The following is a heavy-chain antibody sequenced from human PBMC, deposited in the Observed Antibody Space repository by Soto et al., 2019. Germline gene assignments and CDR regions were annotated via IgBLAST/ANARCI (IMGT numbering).Heavy chain of an antibody. J-gene: IGHJ4*02. CDR2: INTDGSET. CDR1: GFTFSSYW. D-gene: IGHD2-15*01. CDR3: ARDGEGY. V-gene: IGHV3-74*01. Sequence: VQLVESGGGLVQPGGSLRLSCVASGFTFSSYWMHWVRQVPGGGLVWVSRINTDGSETDYADSVKGRFTVSRDNAKNTQYLQMNSLRAEDTAVYFCARDGEGYWGQGTLVTVSS.